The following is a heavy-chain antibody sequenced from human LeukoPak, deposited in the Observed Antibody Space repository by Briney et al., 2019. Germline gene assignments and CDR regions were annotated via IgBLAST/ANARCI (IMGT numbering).Heavy chain of an antibody. Sequence: GASVKVSCKSSGYSFTSFGLSWVRQAPGQGLEWMTWISAFHGHTHFAQKFQGRVTMSTDTSTSTAYLELRSLRSDDTAVYYCVRDRVGYTYAYPFDLWGQGTLVTVSS. CDR3: VRDRVGYTYAYPFDL. V-gene: IGHV1-18*01. D-gene: IGHD5-18*01. J-gene: IGHJ4*02. CDR1: GYSFTSFG. CDR2: ISAFHGHT.